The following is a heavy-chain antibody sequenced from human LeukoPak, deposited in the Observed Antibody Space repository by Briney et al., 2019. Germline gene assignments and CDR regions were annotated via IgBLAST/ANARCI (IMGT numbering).Heavy chain of an antibody. D-gene: IGHD2-15*01. CDR2: IKQDGSEI. V-gene: IGHV3-7*01. J-gene: IGHJ3*02. Sequence: GGSLRLSCVASGFTLSNYWMSWVRQAPGKGLEWVANIKQDGSEINYVDSVKGRFTISRDNAKNSLYLQMNSLRAEDTAVYYCATEVGTPAVRSAFNIWGQGTMVTVSS. CDR1: GFTLSNYW. CDR3: ATEVGTPAVRSAFNI.